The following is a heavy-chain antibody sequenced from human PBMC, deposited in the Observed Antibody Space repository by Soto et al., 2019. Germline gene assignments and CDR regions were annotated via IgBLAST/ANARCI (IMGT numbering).Heavy chain of an antibody. CDR1: GFSLSTSGVG. CDR2: IYWDDDK. V-gene: IGHV2-5*02. J-gene: IGHJ4*02. CDR3: AHLLENYYDSSGYDY. Sequence: QIPLKESGPTLVKPTQTLTLTCTFSGFSLSTSGVGVGWIRQPPGKAREWLALIYWDDDKRYSPSLKSRLTITKDTSKNQVVLTMTNLDPVDTATYYCAHLLENYYDSSGYDYWGQGTLVTVSS. D-gene: IGHD3-22*01.